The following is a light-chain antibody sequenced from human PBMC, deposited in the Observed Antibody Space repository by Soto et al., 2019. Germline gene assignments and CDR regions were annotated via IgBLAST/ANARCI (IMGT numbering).Light chain of an antibody. J-gene: IGKJ4*01. Sequence: EIVLIQSPATLSLSPGERATLSCRASQSISSSLAWYQQKPGQPPTLLIYDASKRATGIPARFSGSGSGIVFTLIISSLEPEDVVVYYCQERSTSPLTFGGGTKVEIK. CDR3: QERSTSPLT. CDR2: DAS. CDR1: QSISSS. V-gene: IGKV3-11*01.